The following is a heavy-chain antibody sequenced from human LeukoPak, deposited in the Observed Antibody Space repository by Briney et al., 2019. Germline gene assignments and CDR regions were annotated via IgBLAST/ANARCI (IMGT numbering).Heavy chain of an antibody. Sequence: GGSLRLSCTASGFTFGDYAMSWVRQAPGKGLEWVSAISGSGGSTYYADSVKGRFTISRDNSKNTLYLQMNSLRAEDTAVYYCAKDHVTTVTTGYFDYWGQGTLVTVSS. CDR2: ISGSGGST. J-gene: IGHJ4*03. CDR1: GFTFGDYA. V-gene: IGHV3-23*01. CDR3: AKDHVTTVTTGYFDY. D-gene: IGHD4-17*01.